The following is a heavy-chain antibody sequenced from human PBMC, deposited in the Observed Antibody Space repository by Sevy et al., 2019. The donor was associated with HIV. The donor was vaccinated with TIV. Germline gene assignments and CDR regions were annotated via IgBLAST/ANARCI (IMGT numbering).Heavy chain of an antibody. CDR2: INQDGSTK. V-gene: IGHV3-7*01. D-gene: IGHD3-10*01. J-gene: IGHJ4*02. CDR1: GFTISSYW. CDR3: VRAMASADSF. Sequence: GGSQRLSCAASGFTISSYWMLWVRQAPGKGLEWVANINQDGSTKYYLDSVKGRFTISKDNAKNSVVLQMNSLTAEDTGVYFCVRAMASADSFWGQGPLVTVSS.